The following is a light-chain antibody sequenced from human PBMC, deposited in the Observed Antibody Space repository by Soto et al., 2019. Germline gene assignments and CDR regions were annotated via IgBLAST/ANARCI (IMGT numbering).Light chain of an antibody. J-gene: IGLJ1*01. V-gene: IGLV1-44*01. CDR1: SSNIGSNT. CDR3: AAWDDSLNGYV. Sequence: QSVLTRPPSASGTPGQRVTISCSGSSSNIGSNTVNWYQQLPGTAPKLLIYSNNQRPSGVPARFSGSKSGTSASLAISGLQSEDEADYYCAAWDDSLNGYVFGTGTKVTVL. CDR2: SNN.